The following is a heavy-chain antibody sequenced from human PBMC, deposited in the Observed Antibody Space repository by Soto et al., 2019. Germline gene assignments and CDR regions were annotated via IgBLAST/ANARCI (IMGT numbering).Heavy chain of an antibody. J-gene: IGHJ6*02. CDR3: AGGGGYYYDFWSGYYPYYYYGMDV. CDR1: GFTFSSYS. V-gene: IGHV3-48*02. D-gene: IGHD3-3*01. Sequence: GGSLRLSCAASGFTFSSYSMNWVRQAPGKGLEWVSYISSSSTIYYADSVKGRFTISRDNAKNSLYLQMNSLGDEDTAVYYCAGGGGYYYDFWSGYYPYYYYGMDVWGQGTTVTVSS. CDR2: ISSSSTI.